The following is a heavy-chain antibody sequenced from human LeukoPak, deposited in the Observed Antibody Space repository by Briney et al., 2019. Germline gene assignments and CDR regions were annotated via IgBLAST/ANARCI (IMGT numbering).Heavy chain of an antibody. Sequence: GESLKISFKGSGYTFNYWIGWVRQMPGKGLEWMGIIYPGDSNTRYSPSFQGQVTISADKSINTAYLQWSSLKASDTAMYYCTRRDYYDKYYFDYWGQGTLVTVSS. J-gene: IGHJ4*02. CDR3: TRRDYYDKYYFDY. V-gene: IGHV5-51*01. CDR1: GYTFNYW. D-gene: IGHD3-22*01. CDR2: IYPGDSNT.